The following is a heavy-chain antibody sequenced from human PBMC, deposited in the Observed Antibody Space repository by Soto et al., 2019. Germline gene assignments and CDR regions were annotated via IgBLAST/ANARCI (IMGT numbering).Heavy chain of an antibody. D-gene: IGHD6-13*01. CDR3: ASGASRWYPYFFDS. Sequence: QAQVVQSGAEVRKPGSSVKLYCKASEGTFKSYAIAWVRQAPGQGLEWMGGIIPYYNTLNYAQKFQDRVTITADDSTNTVYMELSSLRSDDTAVYFCASGASRWYPYFFDSWAQGTLVTVSS. CDR2: IIPYYNTL. J-gene: IGHJ4*02. CDR1: EGTFKSYA. V-gene: IGHV1-69*01.